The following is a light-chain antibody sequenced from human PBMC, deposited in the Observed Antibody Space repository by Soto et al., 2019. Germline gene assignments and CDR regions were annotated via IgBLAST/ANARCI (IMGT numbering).Light chain of an antibody. CDR3: QQYNNWYA. CDR1: QSISSN. J-gene: IGKJ2*01. V-gene: IGKV3-15*01. CDR2: GVS. Sequence: EIVMTQSPATLSVSPGERATLSCRASQSISSNLAWYQQKPGQAPRVLIYGVSTRATGIPTRFSGSGSGTEFTLTISSLQSEDFAVYYCQQYNNWYAFGQGTKLEIK.